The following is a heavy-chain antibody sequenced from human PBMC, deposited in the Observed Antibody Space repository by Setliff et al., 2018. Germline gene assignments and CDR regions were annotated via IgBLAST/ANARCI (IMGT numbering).Heavy chain of an antibody. J-gene: IGHJ4*02. D-gene: IGHD2-15*01. CDR3: ARTCSGSGCYAGLES. V-gene: IGHV3-33*08. Sequence: PGGSLRLSCAASGFTFSTYRMHWVRQAPGKGLAWVAVIWDDGVKKYHADSVKGRFTISRDNSKNTLYLQMNSLRPEDTAVYYCARTCSGSGCYAGLESWGQGTPVTVSS. CDR2: IWDDGVKK. CDR1: GFTFSTYR.